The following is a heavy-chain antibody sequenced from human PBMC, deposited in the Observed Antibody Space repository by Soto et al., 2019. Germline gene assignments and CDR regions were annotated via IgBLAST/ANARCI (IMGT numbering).Heavy chain of an antibody. J-gene: IGHJ3*02. Sequence: EVQVLESGGGLVQPGGSLRLSCEGSGFTVSSHAMTWIRQAPGKXPXXXSTVTADGGTYYADSVKGRFAMSRDTSENTXXXXXXXXXXXXXXXXXXXXXXSXXXXXXXYDAFAIRGQGTMVTVSS. CDR2: VTADGGT. V-gene: IGHV3-23*01. CDR1: GFTVSSHA. CDR3: XXXXSXXXXXXXYDAFAI.